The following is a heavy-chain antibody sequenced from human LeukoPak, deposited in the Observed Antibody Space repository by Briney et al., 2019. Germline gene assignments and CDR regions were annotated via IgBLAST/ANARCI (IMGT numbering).Heavy chain of an antibody. D-gene: IGHD6-13*01. J-gene: IGHJ5*02. CDR2: IYYSGST. Sequence: SETLSLTCTVSGGSTSSYYWSWIRQPPGKGLEWIGYIYYSGSTNYNPSLKSRVTISVDTSKNQFSLKLSSVTAADTAVYYCARYSKNWFDPWGQGTLVTVSS. V-gene: IGHV4-59*01. CDR1: GGSTSSYY. CDR3: ARYSKNWFDP.